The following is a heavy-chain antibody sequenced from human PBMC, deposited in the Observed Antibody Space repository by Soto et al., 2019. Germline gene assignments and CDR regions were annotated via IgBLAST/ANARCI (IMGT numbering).Heavy chain of an antibody. V-gene: IGHV1-69*10. CDR2: IIPILGIA. D-gene: IGHD3-9*01. J-gene: IGHJ6*03. Sequence: SVKVSCKASGATFSSYTISWVRQAPGQGLEWMGGIIPILGIANYAQKFQERLTITRDMSTSTAYMELSSLRSEDTAICYCAARTGYYTSYYYMDVWGKGITVTVSS. CDR3: AARTGYYTSYYYMDV. CDR1: GATFSSYT.